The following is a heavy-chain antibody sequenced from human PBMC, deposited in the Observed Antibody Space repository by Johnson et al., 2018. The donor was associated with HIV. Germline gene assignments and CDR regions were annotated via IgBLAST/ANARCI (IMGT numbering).Heavy chain of an antibody. CDR3: ARTGRRVVVRGGAFDI. V-gene: IGHV3-66*01. D-gene: IGHD3-22*01. CDR2: IYSGGST. CDR1: GYSVTGYN. Sequence: VQLVESGGGLVQPGGSLRLSCAVSGYSVTGYNMNWVRQAPGKGLEWVSVIYSGGSTYYADSVKGRFSISRDSSKNTLHLQMNSLNAEDTAMYYCARTGRRVVVRGGAFDIWGQGTMVTVSS. J-gene: IGHJ3*02.